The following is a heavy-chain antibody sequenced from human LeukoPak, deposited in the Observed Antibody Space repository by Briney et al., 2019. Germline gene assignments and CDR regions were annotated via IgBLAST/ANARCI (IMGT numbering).Heavy chain of an antibody. CDR1: GGSISSYY. CDR3: ARDSPGEVAGGGPGWFDP. CDR2: IYYSGST. Sequence: PSETLSLTCTVSGGSISSYYWSWIRQPPGKGLEWIGYIYYSGSTNYNPSLKSRVTISVDTSKKQFSLKLSSVTAADTAVYYCARDSPGEVAGGGPGWFDPWGQGTLVTVSS. J-gene: IGHJ5*02. V-gene: IGHV4-59*01. D-gene: IGHD6-19*01.